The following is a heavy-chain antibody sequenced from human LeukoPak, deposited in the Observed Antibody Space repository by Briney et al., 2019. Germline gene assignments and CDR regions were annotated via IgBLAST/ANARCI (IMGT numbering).Heavy chain of an antibody. CDR2: ISGSGGST. V-gene: IGHV3-23*01. Sequence: QPGGSLRLSCAASGFTFSSYAMSWVRQAPGKGLEWVSAISGSGGSTYYADSVKGRFTISRDNSKNTLYLQMNSLRAEDTAVYYCAKDNGGSYYEPVAEYFQHWGQGTLVTVSS. CDR3: AKDNGGSYYEPVAEYFQH. J-gene: IGHJ1*01. CDR1: GFTFSSYA. D-gene: IGHD1-26*01.